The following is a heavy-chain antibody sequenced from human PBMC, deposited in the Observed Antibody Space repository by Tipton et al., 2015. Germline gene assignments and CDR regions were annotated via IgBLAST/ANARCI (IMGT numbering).Heavy chain of an antibody. J-gene: IGHJ2*01. Sequence: LRLSCIVSGLTFSDTWMNWVRQPPGKGLEWIGSISHSGNTYYNPSLKSRVTMSRDTSKNQFSLKLTSVTAADTAVYYCARDAGRYYDSSGLSWYFDLWGRGTLVTVSS. CDR3: ARDAGRYYDSSGLSWYFDL. V-gene: IGHV4-38-2*02. CDR2: ISHSGNT. D-gene: IGHD3-22*01. CDR1: GLTFSDTW.